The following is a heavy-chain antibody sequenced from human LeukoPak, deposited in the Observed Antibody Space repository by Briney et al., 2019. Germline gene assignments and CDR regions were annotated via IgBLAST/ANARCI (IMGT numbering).Heavy chain of an antibody. J-gene: IGHJ4*02. V-gene: IGHV3-74*01. CDR3: VRSMSGRNDF. CDR1: GFTFSSFW. Sequence: SGGSLRLFCAGSGFTFSSFWFHWVRQGAGKGLVWVSRINEDGSRTDYADSVQGRFNISRDNAKKTLYLQMNSLSVEDTGVYYCVRSMSGRNDFWGQGTLVTVSS. CDR2: INEDGSRT. D-gene: IGHD1-26*01.